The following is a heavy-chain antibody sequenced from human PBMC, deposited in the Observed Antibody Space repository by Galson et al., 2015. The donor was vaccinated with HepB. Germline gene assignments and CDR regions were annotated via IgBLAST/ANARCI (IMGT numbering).Heavy chain of an antibody. CDR1: GFSLSTTGVG. J-gene: IGHJ4*02. Sequence: PALVKPTQTLTLTCTFSGFSLSTTGVGVGWIRQPPGKALEWLAVIYWDDDKHYSPSLKSRLTITKDTSKNQAVLTMTNMDPVDTATYYCAHMVNTFFDSWSGYPHFDYWGQGTLVTVSS. V-gene: IGHV2-5*02. CDR3: AHMVNTFFDSWSGYPHFDY. CDR2: IYWDDDK. D-gene: IGHD3-3*01.